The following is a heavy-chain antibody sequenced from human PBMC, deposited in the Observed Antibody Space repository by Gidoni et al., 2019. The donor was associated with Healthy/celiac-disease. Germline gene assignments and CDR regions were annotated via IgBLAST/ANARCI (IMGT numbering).Heavy chain of an antibody. CDR3: AREGYYYDSSGVFDI. J-gene: IGHJ3*02. CDR1: VGTFSSYT. Sequence: QVQLVHSGAEVKTPGSSVKFSCKASVGTFSSYTISWVRQAPGQGLEWMGRIIPILGIANYAQKFQGRVTITADKSTSTAYMELSSLRSEDTAVYYCAREGYYYDSSGVFDIWGQGTMVTVSS. D-gene: IGHD3-22*01. CDR2: IIPILGIA. V-gene: IGHV1-69*04.